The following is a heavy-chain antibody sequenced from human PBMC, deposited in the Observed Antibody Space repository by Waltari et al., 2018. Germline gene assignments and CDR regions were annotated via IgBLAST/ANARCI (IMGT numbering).Heavy chain of an antibody. CDR2: PGDSDT. CDR3: ARHRPEGSGSYGFDF. J-gene: IGHJ4*02. D-gene: IGHD3-10*01. V-gene: IGHV5-51*01. Sequence: PGDSDTRYSPSFQGRVTISVDKSISTAYLQWSSLQASDTAMYYCARHRPEGSGSYGFDFWGQGSLVTVSS.